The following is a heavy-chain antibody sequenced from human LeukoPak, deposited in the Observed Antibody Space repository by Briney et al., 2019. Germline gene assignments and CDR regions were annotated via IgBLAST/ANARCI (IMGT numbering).Heavy chain of an antibody. CDR2: IYSGGST. Sequence: GGSLRLSCAASGFTVSSYYMSWVRQARGKGLEWVSVIYSGGSTYYADSVKGRFTISRDNAENSLYLQMNSLRAEDTAVYYCARDGTPIYSSGWVYMGVWGKGTTVTISS. V-gene: IGHV3-66*01. D-gene: IGHD6-25*01. J-gene: IGHJ6*03. CDR3: ARDGTPIYSSGWVYMGV. CDR1: GFTVSSYY.